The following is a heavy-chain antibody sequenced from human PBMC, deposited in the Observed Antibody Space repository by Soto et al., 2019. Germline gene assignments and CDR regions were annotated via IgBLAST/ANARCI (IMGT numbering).Heavy chain of an antibody. Sequence: QVQLVQSGAEVKKPGASVTVSCTASGYMFTSYDIGWVRQATGQGLEWMGWLNPNSGDTGYAQNFQGRVTMTSHTSMGTAYMALSSLRADGTAVYDCARIPSYDNSGPRDYYYGMDVWGQGTTVTVSS. J-gene: IGHJ6*02. CDR2: LNPNSGDT. CDR3: ARIPSYDNSGPRDYYYGMDV. D-gene: IGHD3-22*01. V-gene: IGHV1-8*01. CDR1: GYMFTSYD.